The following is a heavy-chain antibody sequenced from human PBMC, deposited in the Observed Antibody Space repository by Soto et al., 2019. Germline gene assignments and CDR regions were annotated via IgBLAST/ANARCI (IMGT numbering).Heavy chain of an antibody. J-gene: IGHJ5*02. D-gene: IGHD4-17*01. CDR3: ARDLMDYGGNSRWFDP. V-gene: IGHV4-31*03. Sequence: SETLSLTCTVSGGSISSGGYYWSWIRQHPGKGLEWIGYIYYSGSTYYNPSLKSRVTISVDTSKNQFSLKLSSVTAADTAVYYCARDLMDYGGNSRWFDPWGQGTLVTFSS. CDR1: GGSISSGGYY. CDR2: IYYSGST.